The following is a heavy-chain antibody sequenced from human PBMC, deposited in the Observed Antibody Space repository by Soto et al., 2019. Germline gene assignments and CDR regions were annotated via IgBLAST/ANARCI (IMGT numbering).Heavy chain of an antibody. D-gene: IGHD2-2*01. CDR2: IYYSGST. CDR3: ARHTNCISTSCYPYNWFDP. V-gene: IGHV4-39*01. J-gene: IGHJ5*02. Sequence: SETLSLTCTVSGGSISSSSYYWGWIRQPPGKGLEWIGSIYYSGSTYYNPSLKSRVTISVDTSKNQFSLKLSSVTAADTAVYYCARHTNCISTSCYPYNWFDPWGQGTLVTVSS. CDR1: GGSISSSSYY.